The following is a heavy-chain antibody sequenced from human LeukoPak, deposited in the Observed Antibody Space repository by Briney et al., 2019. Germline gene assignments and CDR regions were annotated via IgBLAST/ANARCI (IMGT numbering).Heavy chain of an antibody. CDR3: ATAPPANGDS. V-gene: IGHV1-69*13. Sequence: SVKVSCKASGGTFSSYAISWVRQAPGQGLEWMGGIIPIFGTANYAQKFQGRVTITADESTSTANMELSSLRSEDTAVYYCATAPPANGDSWGQGTLVTVSS. CDR2: IIPIFGTA. J-gene: IGHJ4*02. CDR1: GGTFSSYA.